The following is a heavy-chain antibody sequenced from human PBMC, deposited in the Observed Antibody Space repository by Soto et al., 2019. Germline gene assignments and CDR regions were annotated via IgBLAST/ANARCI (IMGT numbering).Heavy chain of an antibody. J-gene: IGHJ4*02. Sequence: QPGGSLRLSCAASGFTFSSYAMHWVRQAPGKGLEWVAVISYDGSNKYYADSVKGRFTISRDNSKNTLYLQMNSLRAEDTAVYYCARCGIVLVPAAMEGAFDYWGKGT. CDR1: GFTFSSYA. D-gene: IGHD2-2*01. CDR3: ARCGIVLVPAAMEGAFDY. V-gene: IGHV3-30-3*01. CDR2: ISYDGSNK.